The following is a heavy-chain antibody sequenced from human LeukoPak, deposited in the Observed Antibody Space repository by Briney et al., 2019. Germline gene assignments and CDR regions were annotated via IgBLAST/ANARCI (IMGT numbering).Heavy chain of an antibody. CDR3: ARAGVSRERDWGAPHY. J-gene: IGHJ4*02. V-gene: IGHV1-69*13. Sequence: GASVKVSCKASGGTFSSYAISWVRQAPGQGLEWMGGIIPIFGTANYAQKFQGRVTITADESTSTAYMELSSLRSEDTAVYYCARAGVSRERDWGAPHYWGQGTLVTVSS. CDR2: IIPIFGTA. D-gene: IGHD7-27*01. CDR1: GGTFSSYA.